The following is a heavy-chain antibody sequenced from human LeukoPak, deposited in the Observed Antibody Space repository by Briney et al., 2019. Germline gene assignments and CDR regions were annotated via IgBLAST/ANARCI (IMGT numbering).Heavy chain of an antibody. J-gene: IGHJ3*02. Sequence: GGSLRLSCAASGFTFSSYSMNWVRQAPGKGLEWVSYISSSSSTIYYAGSVKGRFTISRDNAKNSLYLQMNSLRAEDTAVYYCARGLFMIGYAFDIWGQGTMVTVSS. D-gene: IGHD3-22*01. V-gene: IGHV3-48*01. CDR2: ISSSSSTI. CDR1: GFTFSSYS. CDR3: ARGLFMIGYAFDI.